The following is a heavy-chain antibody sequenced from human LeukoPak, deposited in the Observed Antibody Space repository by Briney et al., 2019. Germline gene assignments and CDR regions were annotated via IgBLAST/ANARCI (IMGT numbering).Heavy chain of an antibody. D-gene: IGHD3-22*01. CDR3: ASPYYYDSSGYSY. J-gene: IGHJ4*02. V-gene: IGHV3-30-3*01. CDR2: ISYDGSNK. Sequence: GGSLRLSCAASGFTLSSYAMHWVCQAPGKGLEWVAVISYDGSNKHYADSVKGRFTISRDNSKNTLYLQMNSLRAEDTAVYYCASPYYYDSSGYSYWGQGTLVTVSS. CDR1: GFTLSSYA.